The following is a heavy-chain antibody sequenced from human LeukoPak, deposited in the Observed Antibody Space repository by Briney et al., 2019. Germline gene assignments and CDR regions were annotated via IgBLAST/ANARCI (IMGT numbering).Heavy chain of an antibody. V-gene: IGHV3-53*01. CDR1: GFTVSSNS. CDR3: ARAAAGIIRYGFDY. CDR2: IYSGGNT. Sequence: GGSLRLSCTVSGFTVSSNSMSWVRQAPGKGLEWVSFIYSGGNTHYSDSVKGRFTISRDNSKNTLYLQMNSLRAEDTAVYYCARAAAGIIRYGFDYWGQGTLVTVSS. D-gene: IGHD6-13*01. J-gene: IGHJ4*02.